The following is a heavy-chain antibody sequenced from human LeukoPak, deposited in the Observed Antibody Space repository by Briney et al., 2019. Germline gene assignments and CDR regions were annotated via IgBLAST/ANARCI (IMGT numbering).Heavy chain of an antibody. J-gene: IGHJ4*02. CDR2: ISFSGSTI. D-gene: IGHD3-9*01. CDR3: AKVKRYFDLLLYYFDY. CDR1: GFTFSDYY. Sequence: GGSLRLSCAASGFTFSDYYMSWIRQAPGKGLEWVSYISFSGSTIYYADSVKGRFTISRDNAKNTLYLQMNSLRAEDTAVYYCAKVKRYFDLLLYYFDYWGQGTLVTVSS. V-gene: IGHV3-11*01.